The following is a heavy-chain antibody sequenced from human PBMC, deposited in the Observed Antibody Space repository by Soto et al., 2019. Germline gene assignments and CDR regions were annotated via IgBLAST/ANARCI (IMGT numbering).Heavy chain of an antibody. CDR2: ISYDGSNK. CDR1: GFTFSSYG. D-gene: IGHD3-3*01. Sequence: QVQLVESGGGVVQPGRSLRLSCAASGFTFSSYGMHWVRQAPGKGLEWVAVISYDGSNKYYADSVKGRFTISRDNSKNTLYLQMNSLRAEDTAVYYCAKDRGRFLKWLLSGDYWGQGTLVTVSS. CDR3: AKDRGRFLKWLLSGDY. V-gene: IGHV3-30*18. J-gene: IGHJ4*02.